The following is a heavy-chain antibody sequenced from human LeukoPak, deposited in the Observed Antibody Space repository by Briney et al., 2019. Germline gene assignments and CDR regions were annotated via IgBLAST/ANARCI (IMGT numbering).Heavy chain of an antibody. Sequence: GGSLRLSCEASGFNFNTYSMAWVRQAPGKGLEWVSGINGNGGSRGYAASVKGRFTISRDNANNSLYLQMNSLRAEDTALYYCARGSSFHNYWGQGTLVTVSS. CDR3: ARGSSFHNY. CDR1: GFNFNTYS. D-gene: IGHD6-6*01. J-gene: IGHJ4*02. CDR2: INGNGGSR. V-gene: IGHV3-20*04.